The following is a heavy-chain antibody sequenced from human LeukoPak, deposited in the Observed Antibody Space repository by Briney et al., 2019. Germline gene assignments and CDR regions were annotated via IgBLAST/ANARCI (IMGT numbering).Heavy chain of an antibody. J-gene: IGHJ5*02. CDR2: INYSGST. CDR3: ARGSKVVRGARHYNYFDP. D-gene: IGHD3-10*01. CDR1: GGSFSDYY. V-gene: IGHV4-34*01. Sequence: SETLSLTCAVYGGSFSDYYWNWIHQPPGKGLEWIAEINYSGSTNYNPSLNNRVRSRVTISVDTSKNQFSLNLNSVTAADTAVYYCARGSKVVRGARHYNYFDPWGQGTLVTVSS.